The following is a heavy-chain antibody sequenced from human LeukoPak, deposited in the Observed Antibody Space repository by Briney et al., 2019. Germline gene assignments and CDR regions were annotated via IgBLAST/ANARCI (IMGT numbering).Heavy chain of an antibody. Sequence: GGPLRLSCAASGFTLSSYAMSWVRQAPGKGLEWVSTISGSGGNTYYADSVKGRFTISRDNSKNTLYLQMNSLRADDTAVYFCAKSIGSGWWSYFDHWGQGTLVTVSS. V-gene: IGHV3-23*01. CDR1: GFTLSSYA. CDR2: ISGSGGNT. D-gene: IGHD6-19*01. J-gene: IGHJ4*02. CDR3: AKSIGSGWWSYFDH.